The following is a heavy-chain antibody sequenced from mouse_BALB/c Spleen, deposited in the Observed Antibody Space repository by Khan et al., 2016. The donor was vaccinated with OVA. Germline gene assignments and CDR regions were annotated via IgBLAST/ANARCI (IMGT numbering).Heavy chain of an antibody. J-gene: IGHJ4*01. CDR2: IWSDGST. D-gene: IGHD2-2*01. CDR1: GFSLTNYG. V-gene: IGHV2-6*02. CDR3: ARWFYGYSSLYAMDY. Sequence: QVQLKESGPGLVAPSQSLSITCTVSGFSLTNYGIHWVRQPPGKGLEWLVVIWSDGSTNYNSVLKSRLSISKDNSKSQVFLKMNSLHTDDTAIYYCARWFYGYSSLYAMDYWGQGTSVTVSS.